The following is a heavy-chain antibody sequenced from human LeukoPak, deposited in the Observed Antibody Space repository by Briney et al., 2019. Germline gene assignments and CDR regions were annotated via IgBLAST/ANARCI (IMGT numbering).Heavy chain of an antibody. Sequence: GGSLRLSCAASGFTFDDYAMHWVRQAPGKGLEWVSGISWNSGSIGYADSVKGRFTISRDNAKNSLYLQMNSLRAEDMALYYCAKDKSRSIAAAGLDYWGQGTLVTVSS. J-gene: IGHJ4*02. D-gene: IGHD6-13*01. CDR2: ISWNSGSI. CDR3: AKDKSRSIAAAGLDY. CDR1: GFTFDDYA. V-gene: IGHV3-9*03.